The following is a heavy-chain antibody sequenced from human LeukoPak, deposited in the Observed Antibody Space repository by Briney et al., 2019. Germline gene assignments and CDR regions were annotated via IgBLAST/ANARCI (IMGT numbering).Heavy chain of an antibody. CDR1: GFTFSSYA. Sequence: GASLRLSCAASGFTFSSYALSWVRQAPGKGLEGVSAISGSGGSTYYADSVKGRFTISRDNSKNTLYLQMNSLRAEDTAVYYCAKFMGSRVCDYWGQGTLVTVSS. V-gene: IGHV3-23*01. J-gene: IGHJ4*02. D-gene: IGHD6-13*01. CDR3: AKFMGSRVCDY. CDR2: ISGSGGST.